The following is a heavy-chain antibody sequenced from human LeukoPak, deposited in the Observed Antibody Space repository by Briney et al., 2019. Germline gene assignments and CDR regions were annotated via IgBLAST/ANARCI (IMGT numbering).Heavy chain of an antibody. CDR2: ISSSSSYI. CDR3: ARDRDFLGSGWSNSFDY. D-gene: IGHD6-19*01. Sequence: PGGSLRLSCAASGFTFSSYSMNWVRQAPRKGLEWVSSISSSSSYIYYADSVKGRFTISRDNAKNSLYLQMNSLRAEDTAVYYCARDRDFLGSGWSNSFDYWGQGTLVTVSS. J-gene: IGHJ4*02. V-gene: IGHV3-21*01. CDR1: GFTFSSYS.